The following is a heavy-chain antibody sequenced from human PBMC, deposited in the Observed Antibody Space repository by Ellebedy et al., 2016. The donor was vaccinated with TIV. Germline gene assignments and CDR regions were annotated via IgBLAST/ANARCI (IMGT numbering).Heavy chain of an antibody. CDR1: GGSISSSNW. CDR2: IYHSGST. D-gene: IGHD3-22*01. Sequence: SETLSLTXAVSGGSISSSNWWSWVRQPPGKGLEWIGEIYHSGSTNYNPSLKSRVTISVDKSKNQFSLKLSSVTAADTAVYYCARGLYYYDSSGAGANYAFDIWGQGTMVTVSS. J-gene: IGHJ3*02. CDR3: ARGLYYYDSSGAGANYAFDI. V-gene: IGHV4-4*02.